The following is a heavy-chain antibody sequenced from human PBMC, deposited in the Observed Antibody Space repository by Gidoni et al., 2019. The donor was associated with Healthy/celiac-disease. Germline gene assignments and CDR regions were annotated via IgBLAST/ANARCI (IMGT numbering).Heavy chain of an antibody. J-gene: IGHJ1*01. V-gene: IGHV3-30*18. CDR3: AKDTHFQH. Sequence: GKGLEWVAVISYDGSNKYYADSVKGRFTISRDNSKNTLYLQMNSLRAEDTAVYYCAKDTHFQHWGQGTLVTVSS. CDR2: ISYDGSNK.